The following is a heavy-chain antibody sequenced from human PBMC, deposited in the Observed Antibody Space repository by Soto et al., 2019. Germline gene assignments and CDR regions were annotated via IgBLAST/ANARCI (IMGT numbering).Heavy chain of an antibody. CDR2: ISPSAITT. CDR1: GFTFSTYA. Sequence: GGSLRLSCAASGFTFSTYALTWVRQAPGKGLEWVSAISPSAITTYYADSVKGRFTISRDNSKNTLYLQMSSLRAEDTAVYYCTRVGKYGEPPYWGQGTLVTVYS. V-gene: IGHV3-23*01. D-gene: IGHD4-17*01. J-gene: IGHJ4*02. CDR3: TRVGKYGEPPY.